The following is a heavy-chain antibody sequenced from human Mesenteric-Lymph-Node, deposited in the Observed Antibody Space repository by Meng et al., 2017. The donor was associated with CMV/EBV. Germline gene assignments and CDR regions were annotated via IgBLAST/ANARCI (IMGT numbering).Heavy chain of an antibody. CDR3: ARDGIPAAILWYYYYGMDV. V-gene: IGHV3-7*01. CDR2: IKQDGSEK. J-gene: IGHJ6*02. CDR1: GFTFSSFW. Sequence: GESLKISCEASGFTFSSFWMSWVRQAPGKGLEWVANIKQDGSEKYYVDSVKGRFTISRDNAKNSLYLQMNSLRAEDTAVYYCARDGIPAAILWYYYYGMDVWGQGTTVTVSS. D-gene: IGHD2-2*02.